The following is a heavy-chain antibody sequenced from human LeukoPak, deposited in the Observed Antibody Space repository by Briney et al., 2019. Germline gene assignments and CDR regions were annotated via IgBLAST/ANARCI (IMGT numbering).Heavy chain of an antibody. V-gene: IGHV3-64*01. CDR3: ARVGDNNFFDY. D-gene: IGHD2-21*02. CDR1: GFTFSSYS. CDR2: IKDRGDRT. J-gene: IGHJ4*02. Sequence: GGSLRLSCAASGFTFSSYSMHWVRQAPGKGLEYVSAIKDRGDRTYYAKPVEGRFTISRDNSKNTMYLQMGSLRVDDMAVYYCARVGDNNFFDYWGQGTRVTVSS.